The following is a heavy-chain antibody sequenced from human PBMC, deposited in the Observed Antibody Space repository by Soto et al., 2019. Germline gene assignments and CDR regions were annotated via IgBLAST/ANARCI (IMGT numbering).Heavy chain of an antibody. CDR2: ISAYNGNT. CDR3: ARDLESGGSYPYAFDI. J-gene: IGHJ3*02. V-gene: IGHV1-18*01. Sequence: QVQLVQSGAEVKKPGASVKVSCKASGYTFTSYGISWVRQAPGQGLEWMGGISAYNGNTNYAQKLQGRVTMTTDTXTXKAYMELRSLRSDDTAVYYCARDLESGGSYPYAFDIWGQGTMVTVSS. D-gene: IGHD2-15*01. CDR1: GYTFTSYG.